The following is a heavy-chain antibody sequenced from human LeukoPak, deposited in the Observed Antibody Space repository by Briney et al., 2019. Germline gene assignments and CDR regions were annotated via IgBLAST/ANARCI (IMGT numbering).Heavy chain of an antibody. CDR2: ISSSSRYI. D-gene: IGHD2-2*01. J-gene: IGHJ4*02. CDR3: AKRYCSSTTCYDDRGAFDY. CDR1: GFTFSSYS. Sequence: GGSLRLSCAASGFTFSSYSMNWVRQAPGKGLEWVSSISSSSRYIYYADSVKGRFTISRDNAKNSLYLQMNSLRAEDTAVYYCAKRYCSSTTCYDDRGAFDYWGQGTLVTVSS. V-gene: IGHV3-21*01.